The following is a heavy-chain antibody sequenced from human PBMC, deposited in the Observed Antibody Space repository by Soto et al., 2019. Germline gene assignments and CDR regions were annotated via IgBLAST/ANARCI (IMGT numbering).Heavy chain of an antibody. J-gene: IGHJ4*02. V-gene: IGHV4-39*01. CDR1: GGSISSTSYY. CDR3: ARQVVDGTVAGAGSFEY. CDR2: FYYSGST. Sequence: SETLSLTCTVSGGSISSTSYYWVWIRQPPGKGLEWIGSFYYSGSTYYNPSLKSRVTISVDTSENHFSLRLSSVTAADTAVYYCARQVVDGTVAGAGSFEYWGQGNLVTVSS. D-gene: IGHD6-19*01.